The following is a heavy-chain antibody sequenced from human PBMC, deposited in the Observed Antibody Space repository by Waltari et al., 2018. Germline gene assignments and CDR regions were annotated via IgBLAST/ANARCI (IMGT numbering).Heavy chain of an antibody. J-gene: IGHJ1*01. CDR1: GFTFDDYA. CDR3: AKSYYYGSGSYYGEYFQH. Sequence: EVQLVESGGGLVQPGRSLRLSCAASGFTFDDYAMHWVRQAPGKGREWVSGISWNSGSICYADSVNGRFTISRDNAKNSLYLQMNSLRAEDTALYYGAKSYYYGSGSYYGEYFQHWGQGTLVTVSS. V-gene: IGHV3-9*01. D-gene: IGHD3-10*01. CDR2: ISWNSGSI.